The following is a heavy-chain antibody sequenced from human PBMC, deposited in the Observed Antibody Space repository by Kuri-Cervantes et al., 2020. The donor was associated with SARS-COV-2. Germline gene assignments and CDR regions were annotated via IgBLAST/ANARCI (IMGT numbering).Heavy chain of an antibody. J-gene: IGHJ4*02. D-gene: IGHD4-23*01. CDR3: ARDVGYGGTSELDITYFDY. CDR1: GGTFSSYA. CDR2: IIPIFGTP. Sequence: SVKVSCKASGGTFSSYALSWVRQAPGQGLEWMGGIIPIFGTPNYAQKFQGRLTITADESTSTAYMEMSSLRFEDTAAYFCARDVGYGGTSELDITYFDYWGQGTLVTVSS. V-gene: IGHV1-69*13.